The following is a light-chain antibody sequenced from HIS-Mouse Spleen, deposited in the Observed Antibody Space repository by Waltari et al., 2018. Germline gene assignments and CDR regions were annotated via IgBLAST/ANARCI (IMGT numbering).Light chain of an antibody. CDR3: CSYAGSSTYV. CDR1: SSYLGSYNL. V-gene: IGLV2-23*01. CDR2: EGS. Sequence: QSALTQPASVSGSPGQSITISCTGTSSYLGSYNLFSWYQQHPGKAPKLMIYEGSKRPSGVSNRFSGSKSGNTASLTISGLQAEDEADYYCCSYAGSSTYVFGTGTKVTVL. J-gene: IGLJ1*01.